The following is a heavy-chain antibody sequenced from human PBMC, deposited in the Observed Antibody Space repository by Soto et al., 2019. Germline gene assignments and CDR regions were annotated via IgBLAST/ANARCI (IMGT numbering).Heavy chain of an antibody. V-gene: IGHV3-23*01. CDR1: GFTFSSYA. D-gene: IGHD6-25*01. CDR2: VSGSGGTT. Sequence: EVQLLESGGGLVQPGGSLRLSCAASGFTFSSYAMSWVSQAPGKGLEWVSAVSGSGGTTYYADSVKGRFTISRDNSKNTQYRQMNSQGAEDTAGYYCAKIYVETGVSSGVRWSFHYWGQGTVVTVPS. CDR3: AKIYVETGVSSGVRWSFHY. J-gene: IGHJ4*02.